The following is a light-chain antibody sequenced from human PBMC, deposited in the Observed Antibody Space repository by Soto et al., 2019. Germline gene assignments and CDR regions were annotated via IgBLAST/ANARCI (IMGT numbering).Light chain of an antibody. CDR2: AAS. CDR3: QQTYSTPLT. CDR1: QSVSSW. V-gene: IGKV1-39*01. Sequence: DIQMTQSPSTLSASVGDSITITCRASQSVSSWLAWYQQKPGKAPNLLIYAASSLQSGVPSRFSGSGSGTDFTLTISSLQPEDFATYYCQQTYSTPLTFGGGTKVDIK. J-gene: IGKJ4*01.